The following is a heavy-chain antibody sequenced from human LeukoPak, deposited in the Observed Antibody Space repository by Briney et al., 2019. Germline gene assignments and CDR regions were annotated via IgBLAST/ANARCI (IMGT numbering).Heavy chain of an antibody. CDR3: ARDGVVNRADY. J-gene: IGHJ4*02. V-gene: IGHV3-33*01. CDR2: IWYDGSNK. CDR1: GFTFSSYG. Sequence: GRSLRLSCAASGFTFSSYGMHWVRQAPGKGLEWVAVIWYDGSNKYYADSVKGRFTISRDNSKNTLYLQMNSLRAEDTAVYYCARDGVVNRADYWGQGTLVTVSS. D-gene: IGHD3-3*01.